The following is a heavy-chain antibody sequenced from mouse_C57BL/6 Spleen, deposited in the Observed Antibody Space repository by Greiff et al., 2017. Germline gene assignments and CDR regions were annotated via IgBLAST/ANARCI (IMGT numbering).Heavy chain of an antibody. J-gene: IGHJ1*03. CDR1: GYTFTSYW. D-gene: IGHD2-5*01. CDR3: AKRAYYSKEWYFDV. CDR2: IDPSDSYT. Sequence: QVQLQQPGAELVKPGASVKLSCKASGYTFTSYWMQWVKQRPGQGLEWIGEIDPSDSYTNYNQKFKGKATLTVDTSSSTAYMQLSSLTSEDSAVYYCAKRAYYSKEWYFDVWGTGTTVTVSS. V-gene: IGHV1-50*01.